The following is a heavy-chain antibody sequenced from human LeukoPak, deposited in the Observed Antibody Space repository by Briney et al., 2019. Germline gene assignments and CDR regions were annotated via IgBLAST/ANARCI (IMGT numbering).Heavy chain of an antibody. J-gene: IGHJ4*02. V-gene: IGHV3-48*01. Sequence: PGGSLRLSCAASGFTFSSYGMHWVRQAPGKGLEWVSYISSSSSTIYYADSVKGRFTISRDNAKNSLYLQMNSLRAEDTAVYYCARGYSYGHDYWGQGTLVTVSS. CDR2: ISSSSSTI. CDR3: ARGYSYGHDY. CDR1: GFTFSSYG. D-gene: IGHD5-18*01.